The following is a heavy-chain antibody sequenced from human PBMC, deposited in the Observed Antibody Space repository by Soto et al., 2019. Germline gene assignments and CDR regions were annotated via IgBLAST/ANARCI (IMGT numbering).Heavy chain of an antibody. J-gene: IGHJ4*02. V-gene: IGHV1-69*13. CDR1: GRIFSCYA. Sequence: SLRVSCKASGRIFSCYAINRARPAPGQGLEWMGGIIPIFGTANYAQKFQGRVTITADESTSTAYMELSSLRSEDTAVYYCAYSGSYYWYFDYWGQGTLVTVSS. CDR2: IIPIFGTA. D-gene: IGHD1-26*01. CDR3: AYSGSYYWYFDY.